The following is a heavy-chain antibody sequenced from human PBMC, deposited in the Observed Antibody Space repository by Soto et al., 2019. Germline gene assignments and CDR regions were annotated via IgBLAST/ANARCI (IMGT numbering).Heavy chain of an antibody. Sequence: TSETLSLTCAVYGGSFSDYYWSWIRQPPGKWLEWIGEINHSESTNYNPSLKSRVTISVDISKNQFSLKLSCVTAADTAVYYCARGVVRRVIIQYTSFFDYWGLGTPVTVSS. V-gene: IGHV4-34*01. CDR3: ARGVVRRVIIQYTSFFDY. CDR1: GGSFSDYY. CDR2: INHSEST. J-gene: IGHJ4*02. D-gene: IGHD3-10*01.